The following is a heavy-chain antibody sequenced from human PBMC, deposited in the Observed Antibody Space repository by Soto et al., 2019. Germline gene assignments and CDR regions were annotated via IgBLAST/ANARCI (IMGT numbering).Heavy chain of an antibody. Sequence: EVQLVESGGGLVKPGGSLRLSCAASGFTFRNAWMSWVRQFPGKGLEWVGRIKSKSDKGTADHAAPVTGRFTISRDDSKNMLYLQMDSLRTEGTAVYYCSAAEFWGGVDCWGQGALVTVSS. V-gene: IGHV3-15*01. D-gene: IGHD3-3*01. J-gene: IGHJ4*02. CDR3: SAAEFWGGVDC. CDR2: IKSKSDKGTA. CDR1: GFTFRNAW.